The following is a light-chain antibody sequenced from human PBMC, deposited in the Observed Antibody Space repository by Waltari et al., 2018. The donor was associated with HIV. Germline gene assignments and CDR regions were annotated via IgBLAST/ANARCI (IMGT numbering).Light chain of an antibody. V-gene: IGLV1-44*01. J-gene: IGLJ1*01. CDR2: SYN. CDR3: ASWDDSLNGYV. CDR1: SSNIGSNT. Sequence: QSVLTQPPSASGIPGQRVTISCSGSSSNIGSNTENWYQQLPGTAPKLLIYSYNQRPSGVPDRFSGSKSGTSASLAISGLQSEDEAHYYCASWDDSLNGYVFGTGTKVTVL.